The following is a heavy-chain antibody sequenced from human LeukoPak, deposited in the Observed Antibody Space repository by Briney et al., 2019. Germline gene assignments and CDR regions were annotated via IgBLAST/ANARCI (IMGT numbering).Heavy chain of an antibody. CDR3: AKAQLYSSRLIDY. CDR2: IDGSGGTT. V-gene: IGHV3-23*01. Sequence: PGRSLRLSCAASGFMFSTYAMHWVRQAPGKGLEWVSGIDGSGGTTYYADSVKGRFTISRDNSMNTLYLQMNSLRAEDTAVYYCAKAQLYSSRLIDYWGQGTLVTVSS. CDR1: GFMFSTYA. J-gene: IGHJ4*02. D-gene: IGHD6-13*01.